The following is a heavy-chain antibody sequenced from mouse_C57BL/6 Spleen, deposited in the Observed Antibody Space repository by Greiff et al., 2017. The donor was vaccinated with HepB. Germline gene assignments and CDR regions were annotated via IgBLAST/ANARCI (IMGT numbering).Heavy chain of an antibody. CDR3: ARNGNYVDWYFDV. CDR1: GFTFSSYA. V-gene: IGHV5-4*01. Sequence: EVQVVESGGGLVKPGGSLKLSCAASGFTFSSYAMSWVRQTPEKRLEWVATISDGGSYTYYPDNVKGRFTISRDNAKNTLFLQMTSLRSEDTAMYYCARNGNYVDWYFDVWGTGTTVTVSS. CDR2: ISDGGSYT. D-gene: IGHD2-1*01. J-gene: IGHJ1*03.